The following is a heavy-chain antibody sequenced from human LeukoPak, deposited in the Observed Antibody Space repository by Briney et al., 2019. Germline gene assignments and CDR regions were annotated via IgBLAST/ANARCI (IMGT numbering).Heavy chain of an antibody. CDR3: ARARGIAAAGDLDY. CDR1: GFTFSSYW. V-gene: IGHV3-20*04. CDR2: INWNGGST. D-gene: IGHD6-13*01. Sequence: GGSLRLSCAASGFTFSSYWMHWVRQAPGKGLEWVSGINWNGGSTGYADSVKGRFTISRDNAKNSLYLQMNSLRAEDTALYYCARARGIAAAGDLDYWGQGTLVTVSS. J-gene: IGHJ4*02.